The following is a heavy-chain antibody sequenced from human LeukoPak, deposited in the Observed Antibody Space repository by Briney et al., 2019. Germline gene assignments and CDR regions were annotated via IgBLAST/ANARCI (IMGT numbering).Heavy chain of an antibody. CDR3: ARSVGDFDWSYYYYGMDV. CDR1: GGTFSSYA. V-gene: IGHV1-69*04. D-gene: IGHD3-9*01. J-gene: IGHJ6*02. CDR2: IIPILGIA. Sequence: SVKVSCKASGGTFSSYAISWVRHAPGQGLEWMGRIIPILGIANYAQKFQGRVTITADKSTSTAYMELSSLRSEDTAVYYCARSVGDFDWSYYYYGMDVWGQGTTVTVSS.